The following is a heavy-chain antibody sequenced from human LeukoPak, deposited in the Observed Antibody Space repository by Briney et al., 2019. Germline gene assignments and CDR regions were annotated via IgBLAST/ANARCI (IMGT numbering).Heavy chain of an antibody. D-gene: IGHD3-3*01. Sequence: SETLSLTCTVSGGSISSGSYYWSWIRQPAGKGLEWIGRIYTSGSTNYNPSLKSRVTISVDTSKNQFSLKLSSVTAADTAVYYCATDFWSGYSEDAFDIWGQGTMVTVSS. CDR1: GGSISSGSYY. J-gene: IGHJ3*02. CDR3: ATDFWSGYSEDAFDI. CDR2: IYTSGST. V-gene: IGHV4-61*02.